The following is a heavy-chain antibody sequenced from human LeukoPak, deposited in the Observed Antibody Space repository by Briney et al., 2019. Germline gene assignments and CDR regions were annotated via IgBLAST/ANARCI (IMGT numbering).Heavy chain of an antibody. J-gene: IGHJ6*03. Sequence: GGSLRLSCAASGFTFSNAWMSWVRQAPGKGLEWVANIKQDGSEKYYVDSVKGRFTISRDNSKNTLYLQMNSLRAEDTAVYYCANPEGGLTVTTNYYMDVWGKGTTVTVSS. CDR1: GFTFSNAW. V-gene: IGHV3-7*01. D-gene: IGHD4-11*01. CDR3: ANPEGGLTVTTNYYMDV. CDR2: IKQDGSEK.